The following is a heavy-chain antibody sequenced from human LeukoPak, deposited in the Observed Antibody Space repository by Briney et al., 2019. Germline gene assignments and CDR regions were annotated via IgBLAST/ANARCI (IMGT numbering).Heavy chain of an antibody. V-gene: IGHV4-39*01. J-gene: IGHJ4*02. D-gene: IGHD3-10*01. CDR3: ARLLYGSGSYSNIFDS. CDR2: IYYSGST. Sequence: SETLSLTCTVSGGSISSSSYYWGWIRQPPGKGLEWIGSIYYSGSTYYNPSLKSRVTISVDTSKNQFSLKLSSVTAADTAVYYCARLLYGSGSYSNIFDSWGQGTLVTVSS. CDR1: GGSISSSSYY.